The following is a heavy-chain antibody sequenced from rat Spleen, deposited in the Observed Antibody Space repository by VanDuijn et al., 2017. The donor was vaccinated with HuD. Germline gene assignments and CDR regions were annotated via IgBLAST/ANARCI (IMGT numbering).Heavy chain of an antibody. CDR3: ARQGPFAY. CDR1: GFTFSDYN. J-gene: IGHJ3*01. Sequence: EVQLVESGGGLVQPGRSLKLSCAASGFTFSDYNMAWVRQAPRKGLEWVATISTSGSRTYYPDSVKGRFTISRDNAKSSLYLQMNSLKSEDTATYYCARQGPFAYWGQGTLVTVSS. V-gene: IGHV5S10*01. CDR2: ISTSGSRT.